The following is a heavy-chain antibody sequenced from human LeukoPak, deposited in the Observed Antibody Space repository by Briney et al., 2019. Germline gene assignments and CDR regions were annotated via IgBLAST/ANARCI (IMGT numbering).Heavy chain of an antibody. CDR1: GFTFSSYL. CDR3: ARDNYDSSGYYYNFDS. J-gene: IGHJ4*02. V-gene: IGHV3-74*01. CDR2: ISSDGSST. D-gene: IGHD3-22*01. Sequence: GGVPRLSCAAPGFTFSSYLMHWGRPTPGVGAVWVSRISSDGSSTSFADSVKGRFTISRDNARNTLYLQMSSLRAEDTAVYYCARDNYDSSGYYYNFDSWGQGTLVTVSS.